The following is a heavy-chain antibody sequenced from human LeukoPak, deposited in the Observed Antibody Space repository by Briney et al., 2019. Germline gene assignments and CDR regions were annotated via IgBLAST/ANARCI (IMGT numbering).Heavy chain of an antibody. CDR2: IRSKAYGGTT. CDR1: GFTFGDYA. D-gene: IGHD6-19*01. J-gene: IGHJ2*01. CDR3: TTAVSSGWYWYFDL. Sequence: GGSLRLSCTASGFTFGDYAMSWFRQAPGKGLEWVGFIRSKAYGGTTEYAASVKGRFTISRDDSKSIAYLQMNSLKTEDTAVYYCTTAVSSGWYWYFDLWGRGTRVAVSS. V-gene: IGHV3-49*03.